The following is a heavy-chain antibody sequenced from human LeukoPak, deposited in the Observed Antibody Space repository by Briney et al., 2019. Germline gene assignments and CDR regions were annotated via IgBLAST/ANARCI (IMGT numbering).Heavy chain of an antibody. CDR2: IYSGGST. V-gene: IGHV3-66*01. D-gene: IGHD2-21*02. CDR3: AREGCGGDCYPNYYYYGMDV. Sequence: GGSLRLSCAASGFTVSSNYMSWVRQAPGKGLEWVSVIYSGGSTYYADSVKGRFTISRDNSKNTLYLQMNSLRAEDTAVYYCAREGCGGDCYPNYYYYGMDVWGQGTTVTVSS. J-gene: IGHJ6*02. CDR1: GFTVSSNY.